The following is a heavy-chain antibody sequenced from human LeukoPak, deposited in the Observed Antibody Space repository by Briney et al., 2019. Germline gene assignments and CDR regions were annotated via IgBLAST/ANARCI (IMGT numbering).Heavy chain of an antibody. CDR3: ARDHSSSSWFDP. CDR1: GYTFTSYG. Sequence: ASVKVSCKASGYTFTSYGISWVRQAPGQGLEWMGRIIPILGIANYAQKFQGRVTITADKSTSTAYMELSSLRSEDTAVYYCARDHSSSSWFDPWGQGTLVTVSS. CDR2: IIPILGIA. V-gene: IGHV1-69*04. J-gene: IGHJ5*02. D-gene: IGHD6-13*01.